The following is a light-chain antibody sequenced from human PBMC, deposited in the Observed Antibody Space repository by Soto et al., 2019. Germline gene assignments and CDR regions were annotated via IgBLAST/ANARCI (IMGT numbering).Light chain of an antibody. Sequence: QTVVTQDPSFSVSPGGTVTLTCALSSGSVSTNNYPSWCQQTPGQAPRTLIFRTNTRSSGVPDRFSGSILGNKAAPTITGAQADDESDYYCVLYMGRGIWVFGGGTKLTVL. CDR1: SGSVSTNNY. CDR3: VLYMGRGIWV. V-gene: IGLV8-61*01. J-gene: IGLJ3*02. CDR2: RTN.